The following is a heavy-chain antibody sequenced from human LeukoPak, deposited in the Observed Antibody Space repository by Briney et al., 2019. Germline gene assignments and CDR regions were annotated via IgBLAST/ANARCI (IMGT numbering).Heavy chain of an antibody. CDR1: GFTLSQDH. V-gene: IGHV3-33*05. CDR3: CGEVVVYTDTPYYP. D-gene: IGHD2-8*02. J-gene: IGHJ5*02. CDR2: ISHDETYK. Sequence: GGSEILYWASFGFTLSQDHMRGPRQAPGKGLEWVAVISHDETYKYCADSLKGRFTISRDNSKITLYLLMNSLRVEDTAVYYYCGEVVVYTDTPYYPWGQGTLVTVSS.